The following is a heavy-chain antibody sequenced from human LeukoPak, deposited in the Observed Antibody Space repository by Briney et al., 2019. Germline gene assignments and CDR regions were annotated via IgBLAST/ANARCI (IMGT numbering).Heavy chain of an antibody. CDR2: ISGSGGST. D-gene: IGHD3-10*01. CDR3: AKAHYGSGSYYNALDY. V-gene: IGHV3-23*01. CDR1: GFSFSNYA. Sequence: GGSLRLSCVASGFSFSNYAMSWVRQAPGKGLEWVSAISGSGGSTYYADSVKGRFTISRDNSKNTLYLQMNSLRAEDTAVYYCAKAHYGSGSYYNALDYWGQGTLVTVSS. J-gene: IGHJ4*02.